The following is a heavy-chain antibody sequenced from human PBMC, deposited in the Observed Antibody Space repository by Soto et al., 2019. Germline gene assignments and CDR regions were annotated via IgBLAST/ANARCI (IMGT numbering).Heavy chain of an antibody. Sequence: QVQLQESGPGLVKPSETLSLTCTVSGGSISSYYWSWIRQPPGKGLEWIGYIYYSGSTNYNPSLKSRVTISVDTSKNQFSLKLSSVTAADAAVYYCARAGYCSGGSCYSSYYYGMDVWGQGTTVTVSS. D-gene: IGHD2-15*01. CDR1: GGSISSYY. CDR2: IYYSGST. V-gene: IGHV4-59*01. CDR3: ARAGYCSGGSCYSSYYYGMDV. J-gene: IGHJ6*02.